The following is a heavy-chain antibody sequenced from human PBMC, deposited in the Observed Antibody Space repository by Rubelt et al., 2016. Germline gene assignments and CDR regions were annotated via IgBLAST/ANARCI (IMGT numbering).Heavy chain of an antibody. V-gene: IGHV4-59*08. CDR3: AKHSYWYFDL. CDR2: IYSSGTT. CDR1: GGSISSSY. Sequence: QVQLQESGPGLVKPSETLSLICTVSGGSISSSYWSWIRQPPGKGLEWIGYIYSSGTTNYNPSFRNRVTISVDTSKKHVSLKFSSVTAADTAVYYCAKHSYWYFDLWGRGTLVTVSS. J-gene: IGHJ2*01.